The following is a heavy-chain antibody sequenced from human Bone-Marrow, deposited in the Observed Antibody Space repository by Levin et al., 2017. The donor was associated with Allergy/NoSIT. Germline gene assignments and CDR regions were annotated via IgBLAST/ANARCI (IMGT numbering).Heavy chain of an antibody. CDR3: ARNIPITDLGF. Sequence: GGSLRLSCAASGLTVSNNYMSWVRQAPGKGLEWVALIYSRGDTYYADSVKGRFTISRDNSKNTLYLQMNSLRTEDTAVYHCARNIPITDLGFWGRGTLVTVSS. V-gene: IGHV3-53*01. CDR1: GLTVSNNY. J-gene: IGHJ4*02. CDR2: IYSRGDT. D-gene: IGHD1-14*01.